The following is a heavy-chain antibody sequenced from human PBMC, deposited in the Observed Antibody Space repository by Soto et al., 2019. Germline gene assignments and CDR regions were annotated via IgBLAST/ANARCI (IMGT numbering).Heavy chain of an antibody. CDR1: GFTFSSYA. V-gene: IGHV3-23*01. CDR3: AKGPSVYDSSGSYYFDY. Sequence: EVQLLESGGGLVQPGGSLRLSCAASGFTFSSYAMSWVRQAPGKGLEWVSAISGSGGSTYYADSVKGRFTISRDNSKNTLYLQMNSLRAEDTAVYYCAKGPSVYDSSGSYYFDYWGQGTLVTVFS. D-gene: IGHD3-22*01. J-gene: IGHJ4*02. CDR2: ISGSGGST.